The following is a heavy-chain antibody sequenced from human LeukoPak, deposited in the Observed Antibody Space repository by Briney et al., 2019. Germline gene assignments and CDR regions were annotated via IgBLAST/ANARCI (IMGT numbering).Heavy chain of an antibody. CDR1: GFTFTDYW. Sequence: GGSLRLSCEVSGFTFTDYWMNWVRQAPGKGPEWVVSIRQDGSEKTYVDSVKGRFTISRDKTKNSLSLQLKGLRAKDTAVYYCARDGTAAGLYFDLWGQGTLVTVSS. V-gene: IGHV3-7*01. CDR2: IRQDGSEK. D-gene: IGHD6-13*01. CDR3: ARDGTAAGLYFDL. J-gene: IGHJ4*01.